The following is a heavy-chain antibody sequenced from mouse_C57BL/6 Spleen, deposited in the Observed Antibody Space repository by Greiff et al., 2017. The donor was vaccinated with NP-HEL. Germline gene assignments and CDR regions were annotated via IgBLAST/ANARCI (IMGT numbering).Heavy chain of an antibody. V-gene: IGHV5-17*01. CDR3: ARNNGNYHYWYFDV. J-gene: IGHJ1*03. CDR2: ISSGSSTI. CDR1: GFTFSDYG. Sequence: DVKLVESGGGLVKPGGSLKLPCAASGFTFSDYGMHWVRQAPEKGLEWVAYISSGSSTIYYADTVKGRFTICRDNAKNTLFLQMTSLRSEGTAMYYWARNNGNYHYWYFDVWGTGTTVTVSS. D-gene: IGHD2-1*01.